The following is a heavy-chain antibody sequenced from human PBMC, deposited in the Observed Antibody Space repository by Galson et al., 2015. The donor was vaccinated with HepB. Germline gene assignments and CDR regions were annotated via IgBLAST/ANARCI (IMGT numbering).Heavy chain of an antibody. Sequence: SLRLSCAASGFTFSSYAMSWVRQAPGKGLEWVSAISGSGGSTYYADSVKGRFTISRDNSKNTLYLQMNSLRAEDTAVYYCAKGGIAVAGTHAPYYFDYWGQGTLVTVSS. CDR3: AKGGIAVAGTHAPYYFDY. D-gene: IGHD6-19*01. V-gene: IGHV3-23*01. J-gene: IGHJ4*02. CDR2: ISGSGGST. CDR1: GFTFSSYA.